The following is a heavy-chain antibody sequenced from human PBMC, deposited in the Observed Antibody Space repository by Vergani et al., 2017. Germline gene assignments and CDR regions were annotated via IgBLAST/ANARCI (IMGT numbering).Heavy chain of an antibody. CDR1: GFTFSNAW. CDR2: IKSKTDGGTT. CDR3: TTSDHSSSWYEYYYYYGMDV. J-gene: IGHJ6*02. V-gene: IGHV3-15*01. D-gene: IGHD6-13*01. Sequence: EVQLLESGGDLVQPGGSLRLSCAASGFTFSNAWMSWVRQAPGKGLEWVGRIKSKTDGGTTDYAATVKGRFTISRDDSKNTLYLQMNSLKTEDTAVYYCTTSDHSSSWYEYYYYYGMDVWGQGTTVTVSS.